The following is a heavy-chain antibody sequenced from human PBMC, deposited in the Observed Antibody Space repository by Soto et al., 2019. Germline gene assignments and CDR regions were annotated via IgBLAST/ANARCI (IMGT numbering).Heavy chain of an antibody. J-gene: IGHJ6*03. CDR1: GFTLSGNA. V-gene: IGHV3-64*01. CDR3: ARRARPDFYYMDV. D-gene: IGHD6-6*01. Sequence: GGSLRLSCAASGFTLSGNAMDWARQAPGKGLEYVSGISSNGVDTYYANSVQGRFTISRDNSKNTVYLQMGSLRPEDMAVYYCARRARPDFYYMDVWGKGTTVTVSS. CDR2: ISSNGVDT.